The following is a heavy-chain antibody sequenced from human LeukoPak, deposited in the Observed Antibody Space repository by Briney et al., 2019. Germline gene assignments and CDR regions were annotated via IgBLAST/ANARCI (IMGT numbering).Heavy chain of an antibody. Sequence: PETLSLTCTVSGGSISSYYWSWIRQPPGKGLEWIGYIYYSGSTNYNPSLKSRVTISVDTSKNQFSLKLSSVTAADTAVYYCAREGWYYYDSSGENAFDIWGPGRMGTVSS. CDR3: AREGWYYYDSSGENAFDI. CDR2: IYYSGST. V-gene: IGHV4-59*01. D-gene: IGHD3-22*01. J-gene: IGHJ3*02. CDR1: GGSISSYY.